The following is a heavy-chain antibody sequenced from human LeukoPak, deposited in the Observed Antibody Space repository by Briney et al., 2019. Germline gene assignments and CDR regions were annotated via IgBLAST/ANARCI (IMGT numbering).Heavy chain of an antibody. D-gene: IGHD6-19*01. J-gene: IGHJ3*02. CDR1: GFTFSSYS. V-gene: IGHV3-23*01. CDR3: AKDKSSGWLFDAFDI. Sequence: PGGSLRLSCAASGFTFSSYSMNWVRQAPGKGLEWVSAISGSGGSTYYADSVKGRFTISRDNSKNTLYLQMNSLRAEDTAVYYCAKDKSSGWLFDAFDIWGQGTMVTVSS. CDR2: ISGSGGST.